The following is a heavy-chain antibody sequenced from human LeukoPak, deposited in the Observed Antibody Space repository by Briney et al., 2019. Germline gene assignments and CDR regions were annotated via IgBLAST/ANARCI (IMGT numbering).Heavy chain of an antibody. V-gene: IGHV3-49*04. CDR3: TRDRGGGFRFDH. J-gene: IGHJ4*02. Sequence: GGSLRLSCTASGFSFGDCAMSWVRQAPGKGLEWVAFIRSKAYGGTTEYAASVEGRFTISRDDSKSIAYLQMSSLKTEDTAVYYCTRDRGGGFRFDHWGQGTLVTVSS. CDR2: IRSKAYGGTT. D-gene: IGHD3-16*01. CDR1: GFSFGDCA.